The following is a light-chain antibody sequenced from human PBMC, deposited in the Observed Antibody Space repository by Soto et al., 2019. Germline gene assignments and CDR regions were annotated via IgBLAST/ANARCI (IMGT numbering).Light chain of an antibody. CDR2: DAS. CDR3: QQRFNWPRFT. Sequence: EIVLTQSPATLSLSPGERATLSCRASQSVSSYLAWYQQKPGQAPRLLIYDASNRATGIPARFSGGGSGKDFTLTISSLEPEDFGVYYCQQRFNWPRFTFGQGTKLEIK. J-gene: IGKJ2*01. V-gene: IGKV3-11*01. CDR1: QSVSSY.